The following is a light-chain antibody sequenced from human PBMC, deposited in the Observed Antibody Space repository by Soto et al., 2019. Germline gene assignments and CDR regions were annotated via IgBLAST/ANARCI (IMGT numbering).Light chain of an antibody. CDR1: QSLLHSNGYNY. CDR2: LGS. Sequence: DIVMTQSPLSLPVTPGEPASISCMSNQSLLHSNGYNYLDWYLQKPGQSPQLLIYLGSNRASGVPDRFSGSGSGTDFTLRISRVEADDVGVYYCMQALLSPFTFGQGTKLDIK. J-gene: IGKJ2*01. CDR3: MQALLSPFT. V-gene: IGKV2-28*01.